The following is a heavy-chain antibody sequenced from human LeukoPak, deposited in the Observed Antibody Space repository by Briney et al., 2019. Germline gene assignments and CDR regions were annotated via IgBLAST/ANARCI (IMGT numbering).Heavy chain of an antibody. V-gene: IGHV3-7*02. CDR1: GFTFSSYW. J-gene: IGHJ4*02. CDR2: INQDGSAK. CDR3: ARSSGYCSGGSCYFEYYFDY. Sequence: QPGGSLRLSCAASGFTFSSYWMSWVRQAPGKGLEWVANINQDGSAKYYVDSVKGRFTISRDNAKNSLYLQMNSLRAEDTAVYYCARSSGYCSGGSCYFEYYFDYWGQGTLVTVSS. D-gene: IGHD2-15*01.